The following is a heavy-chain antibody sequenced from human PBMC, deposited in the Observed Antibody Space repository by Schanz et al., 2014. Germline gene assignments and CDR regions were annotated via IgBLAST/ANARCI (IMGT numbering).Heavy chain of an antibody. Sequence: EVQLLESGGGLVEPGGSLRLSCAASGFSFSSYAMGWVRQARGKGLEWVSAISGSGGSTYHSDSVKGRFTISRDNSKNTVYIQMNSLRAEDTAVYYCARGGPAYYFDDWGQGTLVTVSS. CDR2: ISGSGGST. CDR3: ARGGPAYYFDD. CDR1: GFSFSSYA. J-gene: IGHJ4*02. V-gene: IGHV3-23*01.